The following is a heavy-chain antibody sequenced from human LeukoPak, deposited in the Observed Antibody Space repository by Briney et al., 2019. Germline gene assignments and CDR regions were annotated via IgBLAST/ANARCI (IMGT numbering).Heavy chain of an antibody. CDR2: TYYSGST. D-gene: IGHD6-6*01. CDR1: GGSISSRGYY. V-gene: IGHV4-39*01. J-gene: IGHJ4*02. Sequence: SETLSLTCTVSGGSISSRGYYWVWIRQPPGKGLEWIGNTYYSGSTYYNPTLKSRVTISLDTSKNQFSLKLSSVTAADTAVYFCARRKGDSSSADYWGQGTLVTVSS. CDR3: ARRKGDSSSADY.